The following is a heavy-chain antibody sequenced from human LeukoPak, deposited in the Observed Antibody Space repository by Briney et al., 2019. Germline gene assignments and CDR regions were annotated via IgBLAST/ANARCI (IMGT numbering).Heavy chain of an antibody. CDR2: INPNSGGT. J-gene: IGHJ3*01. CDR1: GYTFTGNY. CDR3: ARGDRSSSILEDAFDL. V-gene: IGHV1-2*02. Sequence: ASVKVSCRASGYTFTGNYIHWLRQAPGQGLEWMGWINPNSGGTKFAQRFQGRVSMTRDTSITTAYMDLSMLTSDDTAVYYCARGDRSSSILEDAFDLWGPGTMVSVSS. D-gene: IGHD6-6*01.